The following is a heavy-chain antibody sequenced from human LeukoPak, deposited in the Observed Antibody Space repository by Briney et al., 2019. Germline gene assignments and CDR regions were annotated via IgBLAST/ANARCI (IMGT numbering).Heavy chain of an antibody. CDR1: GFTFSSYG. CDR2: ISYDGSNK. J-gene: IGHJ6*02. Sequence: GGSLRLSCAASGFTFSSYGMHWVRQAPGKGLEWVAVISYDGSNKYYADSVKGRFTISRDNSKNTLYLQMNSLRAEDTAVYYCAKNSYYDILTGYYPPYYYYGMDVWGQGTTVTVSS. V-gene: IGHV3-30*18. CDR3: AKNSYYDILTGYYPPYYYYGMDV. D-gene: IGHD3-9*01.